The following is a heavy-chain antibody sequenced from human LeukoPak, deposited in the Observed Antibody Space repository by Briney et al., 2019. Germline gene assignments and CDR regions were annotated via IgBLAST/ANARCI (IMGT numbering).Heavy chain of an antibody. D-gene: IGHD6-13*01. J-gene: IGHJ4*02. CDR2: ISAYNGNT. Sequence: ASVKVSCKASGYTFTSYGISWVRQAPGQGLEWMGWISAYNGNTNYAQKLQGRVTMATDTSTSTAYMELRSLRSDDTAVYYCARVRSAAGTRYFDYWGQGTLVTVSS. V-gene: IGHV1-18*01. CDR3: ARVRSAAGTRYFDY. CDR1: GYTFTSYG.